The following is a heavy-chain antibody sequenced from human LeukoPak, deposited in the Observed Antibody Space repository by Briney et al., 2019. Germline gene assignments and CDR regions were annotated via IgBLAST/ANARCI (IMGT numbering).Heavy chain of an antibody. CDR3: ARLYYYDSSNWFDP. CDR1: GGSISSGGYY. D-gene: IGHD3-22*01. V-gene: IGHV4-31*03. CDR2: ICYSGST. J-gene: IGHJ5*02. Sequence: PSQTLSLTCTVSGGSISSGGYYWSWIRQHPGKGLEWIGYICYSGSTYYNPSLKSRVTISVDTSKNQFSLKLSSVTAADTAVYYCARLYYYDSSNWFDPWGQGTLVTVSS.